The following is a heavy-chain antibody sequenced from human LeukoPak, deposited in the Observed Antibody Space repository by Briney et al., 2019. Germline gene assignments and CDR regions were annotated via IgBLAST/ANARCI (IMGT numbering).Heavy chain of an antibody. CDR3: ARDWGRDGYNFDAFDI. D-gene: IGHD5-24*01. Sequence: WASVKVSCKASGYTFTSYGISWVRQAPGQGLEWMGWISAYNGNTNYAQKLQGRVTMTTDTSTSTAYMKLRSLRSDDTAVYYCARDWGRDGYNFDAFDIWGQGTMVTVSS. J-gene: IGHJ3*02. V-gene: IGHV1-18*01. CDR2: ISAYNGNT. CDR1: GYTFTSYG.